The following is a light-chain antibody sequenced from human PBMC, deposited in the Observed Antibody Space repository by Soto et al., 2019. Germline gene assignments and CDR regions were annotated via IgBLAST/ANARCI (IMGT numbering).Light chain of an antibody. Sequence: EIVLTQYPGTLSLSPGERATLSCRASNSVGNNYLAWYQQKPGQAPRLLIYGASNRATGIPDRFSGSGSGTDFTLTISRLEPEDFAVYYCQQYGSSGTFGQGTKVDIK. CDR2: GAS. V-gene: IGKV3-20*01. CDR3: QQYGSSGT. J-gene: IGKJ1*01. CDR1: NSVGNNY.